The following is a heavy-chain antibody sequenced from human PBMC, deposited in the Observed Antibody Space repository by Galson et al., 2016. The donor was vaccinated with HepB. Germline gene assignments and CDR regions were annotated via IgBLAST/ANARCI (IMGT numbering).Heavy chain of an antibody. D-gene: IGHD2-2*01. CDR1: GFTFSSYA. CDR2: ISSNGGST. CDR3: ARPLTLYCISTTCYGNYYGMDV. V-gene: IGHV3-64*01. Sequence: SLRLSCAASGFTFSSYAMHWVRQAPGKGLEYVSAISSNGGSTYYANSVKGRFTISRDNSKNTLYLQMGSLRAEDMAVYYCARPLTLYCISTTCYGNYYGMDVWGQGTTVTVSS. J-gene: IGHJ6*02.